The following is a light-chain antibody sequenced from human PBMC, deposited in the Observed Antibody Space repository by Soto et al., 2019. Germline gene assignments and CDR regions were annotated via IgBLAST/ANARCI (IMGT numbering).Light chain of an antibody. CDR2: GAS. V-gene: IGKV1-27*01. CDR3: QKYNTAAYT. Sequence: TQMTQSPSSLSASVGDEVTITCRASRSISTYLAWYQQRPGKVPKLLISGASTLESGVPSRFIGIGSGTDFPLTISIFQPEDVVIYFCQKYNTAAYTSGQATKLEIK. J-gene: IGKJ2*01. CDR1: RSISTY.